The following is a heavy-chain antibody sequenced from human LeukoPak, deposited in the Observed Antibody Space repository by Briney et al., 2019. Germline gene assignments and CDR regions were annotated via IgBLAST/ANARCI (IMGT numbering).Heavy chain of an antibody. D-gene: IGHD6-19*01. J-gene: IGHJ4*02. CDR1: GFTFSSYA. CDR2: ISGSGGST. Sequence: GGSLRLSCAASGFTFSSYAMSWVRQAPGKGLEWVSAISGSGGSTYYADSVKGRFTISRDNSKNTLYLQMNSLRAEDTAVYYCAKMISVEQWLVQCLDYWGKGTLVTVSS. CDR3: AKMISVEQWLVQCLDY. V-gene: IGHV3-23*01.